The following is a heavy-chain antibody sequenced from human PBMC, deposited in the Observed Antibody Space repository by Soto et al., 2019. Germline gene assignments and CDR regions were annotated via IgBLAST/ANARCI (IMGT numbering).Heavy chain of an antibody. D-gene: IGHD3-3*01. CDR3: ARGAPYYFWSGYYTGPDYYYMDV. J-gene: IGHJ6*03. CDR1: GGSISSYY. CDR2: IYYSGST. Sequence: SETLSLTCTVSGGSISSYYWSXIRQPXGKGLXWIGYIYYSGSTNYNPSLKSRVTISVDTSKNQFSLKLSSVTAADTAVYYCARGAPYYFWSGYYTGPDYYYMDVWGKGTTVTVSS. V-gene: IGHV4-59*01.